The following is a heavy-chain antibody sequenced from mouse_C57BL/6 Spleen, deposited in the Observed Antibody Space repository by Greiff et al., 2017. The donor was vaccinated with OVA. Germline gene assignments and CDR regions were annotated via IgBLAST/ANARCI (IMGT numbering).Heavy chain of an antibody. Sequence: QVQLQQPGAELVMPGASVKLSCKASGYTFTIYWMHWVKQRPGQGLEWIGEIDPSDSYTNYNQKFKGKSTLTVDKSSSTAYIQLSSLTSEDSAVYYCARWDGYYRLDYWGQGTTLTVSS. D-gene: IGHD2-3*01. CDR3: ARWDGYYRLDY. J-gene: IGHJ2*01. CDR2: IDPSDSYT. V-gene: IGHV1-69*01. CDR1: GYTFTIYW.